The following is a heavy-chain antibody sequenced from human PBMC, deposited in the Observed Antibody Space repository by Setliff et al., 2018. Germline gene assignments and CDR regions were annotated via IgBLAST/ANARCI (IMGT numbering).Heavy chain of an antibody. Sequence: GGSLRLSCAASGFTFSSYWMSWVRQAPGKGLEWVANIKPDGSERYYVDSVKGRFTISRDNAKNSLYLQMNSLRVEDTAVYYCARVLYSSGWYRSFDYWGQGTLVTVSS. CDR3: ARVLYSSGWYRSFDY. V-gene: IGHV3-7*03. CDR1: GFTFSSYW. CDR2: IKPDGSER. J-gene: IGHJ4*02. D-gene: IGHD6-19*01.